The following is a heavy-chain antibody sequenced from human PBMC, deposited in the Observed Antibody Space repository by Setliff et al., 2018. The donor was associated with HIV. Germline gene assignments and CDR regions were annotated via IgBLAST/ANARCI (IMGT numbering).Heavy chain of an antibody. V-gene: IGHV3-7*01. D-gene: IGHD3-10*01. CDR1: GFTFSSYW. J-gene: IGHJ3*02. CDR2: IKQDGSEK. Sequence: ESLKLSCAASGFTFSSYWMSWVRQAPGKGLEWVANIKQDGSEKYYVDSVKGRFTISRDNAKNSLYLQMNSLRAEDTAVYYCARIRITMVRGDYAFDIWGQGTMVTVSS. CDR3: ARIRITMVRGDYAFDI.